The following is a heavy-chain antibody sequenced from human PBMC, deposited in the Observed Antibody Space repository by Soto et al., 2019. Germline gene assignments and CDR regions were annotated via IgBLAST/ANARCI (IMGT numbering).Heavy chain of an antibody. V-gene: IGHV3-74*01. Sequence: PGGSLRLSCAASGFTFSSYWMHWVRQAPGKGLVWVSRINSDGSSTSYADSVKGRFTISRDNAKNTLYLQMNSLRAEDTAVYYCARGPIAVAGTGRYYYYGMDVWGQGTTVTVSS. D-gene: IGHD6-19*01. CDR3: ARGPIAVAGTGRYYYYGMDV. CDR2: INSDGSST. J-gene: IGHJ6*02. CDR1: GFTFSSYW.